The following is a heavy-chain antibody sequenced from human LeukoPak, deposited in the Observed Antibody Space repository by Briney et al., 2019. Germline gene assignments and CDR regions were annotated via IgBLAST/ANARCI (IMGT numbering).Heavy chain of an antibody. CDR1: GFTFNNAW. Sequence: GGSLRLSCAASGFTFNNAWMSWVRQAPGKGLEWVSAIRPSGDNTYYGDSVKGRFTISRDNSKNTVYLQMNNMRVDDTAVYYCARAAGWHWFDPWGQGTLVTVSS. CDR2: IRPSGDNT. D-gene: IGHD6-19*01. J-gene: IGHJ5*02. CDR3: ARAAGWHWFDP. V-gene: IGHV3-23*01.